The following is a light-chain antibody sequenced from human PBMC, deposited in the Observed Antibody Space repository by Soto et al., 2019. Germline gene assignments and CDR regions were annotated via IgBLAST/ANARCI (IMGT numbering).Light chain of an antibody. CDR1: NIGSKS. V-gene: IGLV3-21*04. J-gene: IGLJ1*01. CDR2: YDS. CDR3: QVWDSSSDHYV. Sequence: SYELTQPPSVSVAPGKTARITCGGNNIGSKSVHWYQQKPGQAPVLVIYYDSDRPSGIPERFSGSNSGNTATLTISRVEAGDEADYYCQVWDSSSDHYVFGTGTKGDRP.